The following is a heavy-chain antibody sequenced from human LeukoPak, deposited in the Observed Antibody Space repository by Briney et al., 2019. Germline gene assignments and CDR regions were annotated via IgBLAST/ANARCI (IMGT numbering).Heavy chain of an antibody. Sequence: GGSLRLSCAASGFTFSSYSMNWVRQAPGKGLEWVAFVRYDETTKFYADSVKGRFTISRDNSKTTLYLQMNSLRAEDTAVYYCAKDVPTAYFDYWGQGPWSPSPQ. CDR1: GFTFSSYS. D-gene: IGHD2-2*01. CDR3: AKDVPTAYFDY. J-gene: IGHJ4*02. CDR2: VRYDETTK. V-gene: IGHV3-30*02.